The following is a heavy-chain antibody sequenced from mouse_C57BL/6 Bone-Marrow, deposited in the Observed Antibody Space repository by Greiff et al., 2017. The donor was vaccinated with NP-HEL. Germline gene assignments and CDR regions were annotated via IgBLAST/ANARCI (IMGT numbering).Heavy chain of an antibody. CDR1: GYTFTSYW. Sequence: VQLQQPGTELVKPGASVKLSCKASGYTFTSYWMHWVKQRPGQGLEWIGNINPSNGGNNYNEKLKSQATLTVDQSSSTAYMQLSSLTSEDSAVYYCARWGGLPWYFDVWGTGTTVTVSS. CDR3: ARWGGLPWYFDV. J-gene: IGHJ1*03. CDR2: INPSNGGN. D-gene: IGHD2-2*01. V-gene: IGHV1-53*01.